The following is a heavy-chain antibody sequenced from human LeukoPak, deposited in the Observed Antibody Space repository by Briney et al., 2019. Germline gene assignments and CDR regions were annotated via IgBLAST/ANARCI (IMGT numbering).Heavy chain of an antibody. CDR3: ARDGYSSGWPDAFDI. Sequence: GSLRLSCAASGFTFSNAWMSWVRQAPGKGLEWVAVIYSGGSTYYADSVKGRFTISRDNSKNTLYLQMNSLRAEDTAVYYCARDGYSSGWPDAFDIWGQGTMVTVSS. V-gene: IGHV3-66*01. J-gene: IGHJ3*02. CDR2: IYSGGST. CDR1: GFTFSNAW. D-gene: IGHD6-19*01.